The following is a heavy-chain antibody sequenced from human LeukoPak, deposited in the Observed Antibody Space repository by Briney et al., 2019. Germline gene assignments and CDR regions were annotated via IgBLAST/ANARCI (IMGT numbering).Heavy chain of an antibody. Sequence: GVSLRLSCAASGFTVNSNYMSGVRQAPGKGLEWVSLIYTGGSTYYADSVKGRFTISRDNSKNTLYLQMNSLRPEDTAVYYCARGFGKVAANVFGGYTMDVWGQGTTVTVSS. CDR1: GFTVNSNY. CDR2: IYTGGST. V-gene: IGHV3-66*02. CDR3: ARGFGKVAANVFGGYTMDV. D-gene: IGHD6-6*01. J-gene: IGHJ6*02.